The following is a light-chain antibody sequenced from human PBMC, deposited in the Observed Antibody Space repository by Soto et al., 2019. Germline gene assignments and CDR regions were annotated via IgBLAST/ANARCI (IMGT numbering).Light chain of an antibody. Sequence: VLTQSPVTLSLSPGEMSAPFCSTIQSVSSSYLAWYQQKPGEAASLLMYGASSRSTGIPDRFSGSGSGTDFTITISRLEPEDFAVYYCQQYSCTPQVTFGQGTRLEIK. V-gene: IGKV3-20*01. J-gene: IGKJ5*01. CDR2: GAS. CDR1: QSVSSSY. CDR3: QQYSCTPQVT.